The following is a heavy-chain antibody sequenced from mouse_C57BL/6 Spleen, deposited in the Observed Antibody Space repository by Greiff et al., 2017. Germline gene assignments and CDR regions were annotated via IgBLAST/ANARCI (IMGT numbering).Heavy chain of an antibody. CDR3: ARSQTAQASFDY. V-gene: IGHV3-6*01. Sequence: EVKVEESGPGLVKPSQSLSLTCSVTGYSITSGYYWNWIRQFPGNKLEWMGYISYDGSNNYNPSLKNRISITRDTSKNQFFLKLNSVTTEDTATYYCARSQTAQASFDYWGQGTTLTVSS. CDR1: GYSITSGYY. CDR2: ISYDGSN. D-gene: IGHD3-2*02. J-gene: IGHJ2*01.